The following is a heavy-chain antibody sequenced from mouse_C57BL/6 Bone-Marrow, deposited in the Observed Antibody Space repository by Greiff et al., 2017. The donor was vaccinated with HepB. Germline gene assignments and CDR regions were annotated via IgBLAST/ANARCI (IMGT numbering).Heavy chain of an antibody. CDR2: ISNGGGST. D-gene: IGHD1-1*01. Sequence: EVQLVESGGGLVQPGGSLKLSCAASGFTFSDYYMYWVRQTPEKRVEWVAYISNGGGSTYYPDTVKGRFTISRDNAKNTLYLQMSRLKSEDTAMYYCARPRIYYYGSSYAWFAYWGQGTLVTVSA. V-gene: IGHV5-12*01. CDR1: GFTFSDYY. J-gene: IGHJ3*01. CDR3: ARPRIYYYGSSYAWFAY.